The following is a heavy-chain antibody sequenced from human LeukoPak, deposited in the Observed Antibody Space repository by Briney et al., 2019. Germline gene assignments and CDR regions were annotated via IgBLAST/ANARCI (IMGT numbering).Heavy chain of an antibody. V-gene: IGHV3-48*01. CDR1: GFPFSSYS. D-gene: IGHD6-19*01. CDR2: ISSSSSTI. CDR3: AREPRYSSGYYYYYMDV. Sequence: HPGGSLRLSCAASGFPFSSYSMNWVRQAPGKGLEWVSYISSSSSTIYYADSVKGRFTISRDNAKNSLYLQMNSLRAEDTAVYYCAREPRYSSGYYYYYMDVWGKGTTVTVSS. J-gene: IGHJ6*03.